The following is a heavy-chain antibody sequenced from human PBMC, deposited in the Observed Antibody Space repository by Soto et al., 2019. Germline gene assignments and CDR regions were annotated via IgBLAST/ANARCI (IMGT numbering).Heavy chain of an antibody. CDR3: ARGLGDV. Sequence: SETLSLTCAVYGGSFSGYYWSWIRQPPGKGLEWIGEINHSGSTDYNPSLKSRVTISVDTSKNQFSLKLSSVTAADTAVYYCARGLGDVWGQGTTVTVSS. V-gene: IGHV4-34*01. D-gene: IGHD3-16*01. CDR2: INHSGST. CDR1: GGSFSGYY. J-gene: IGHJ6*02.